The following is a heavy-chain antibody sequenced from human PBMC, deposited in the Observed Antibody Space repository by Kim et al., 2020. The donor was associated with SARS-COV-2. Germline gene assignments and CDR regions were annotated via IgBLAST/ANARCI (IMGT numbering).Heavy chain of an antibody. CDR3: ARDSTIVGADDSALDI. V-gene: IGHV3-48*02. J-gene: IGHJ3*02. D-gene: IGHD1-26*01. Sequence: DSVKGRIVVSRDNAKNALYLQMENLRDEDTAVYYCARDSTIVGADDSALDIWGQGTMVIVSS.